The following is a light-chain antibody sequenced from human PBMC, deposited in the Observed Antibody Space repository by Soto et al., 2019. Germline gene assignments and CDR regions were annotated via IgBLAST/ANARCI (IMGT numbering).Light chain of an antibody. CDR1: SSDVGGYNY. J-gene: IGLJ1*01. CDR2: DVS. Sequence: QSVLTQPASVSGPPGQSITISCTGTSSDVGGYNYVSWYQQHPGKAPKLMIYDVSNRPSGVSNRFSGSKSGNTASLTISGLQAEDEADYYCSSYTSSTPYVFGPGTKATVL. V-gene: IGLV2-14*01. CDR3: SSYTSSTPYV.